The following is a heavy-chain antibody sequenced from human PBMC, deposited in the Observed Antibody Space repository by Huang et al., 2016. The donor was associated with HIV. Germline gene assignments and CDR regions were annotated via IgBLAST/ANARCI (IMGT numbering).Heavy chain of an antibody. CDR1: GFPFSGYA. V-gene: IGHV3-23*01. CDR2: IGSDGHT. Sequence: GSLRLSCVTSGFPFSGYAMTWVRQAPGKGLEWVSGIGSDGHTHYADSVRGRFTISRDNSKNTLYLQMNSLRPEDAALYYCARDILGGEFDHWGQGTLVTVSS. CDR3: ARDILGGEFDH. D-gene: IGHD3-16*01. J-gene: IGHJ4*02.